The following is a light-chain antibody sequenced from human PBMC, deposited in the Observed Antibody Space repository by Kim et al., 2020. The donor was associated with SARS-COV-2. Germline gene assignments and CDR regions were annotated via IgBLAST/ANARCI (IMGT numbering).Light chain of an antibody. J-gene: IGKJ2*01. V-gene: IGKV3-20*01. CDR3: QQNGYSPFT. CDR2: DAS. Sequence: EIVLTQSPGTLSLSPGERATLSCRASQSVSSTYLAWYQQRPGQAPRLLISDASSRATGIPDRFSGSGSGTDFTLTISRLEPEDFAVYYCQQNGYSPFTFGQGSKLEI. CDR1: QSVSSTY.